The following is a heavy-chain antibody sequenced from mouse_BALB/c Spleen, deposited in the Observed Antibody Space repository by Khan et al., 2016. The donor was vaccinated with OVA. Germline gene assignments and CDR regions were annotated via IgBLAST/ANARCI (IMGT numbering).Heavy chain of an antibody. CDR2: INPSTGYT. CDR1: GYTFTSYW. D-gene: IGHD1-1*02. J-gene: IGHJ3*01. Sequence: QVQLQQSGAELAKPGASVKMSCKASGYTFTSYWIHWVKQRPGQGLEWIGYINPSTGYTEYNQKFKDKATLTADKSSSTAYMQLSSLTSENSAVXYCARGGYGSFAYWGQGTLVTVSA. CDR3: ARGGYGSFAY. V-gene: IGHV1-7*01.